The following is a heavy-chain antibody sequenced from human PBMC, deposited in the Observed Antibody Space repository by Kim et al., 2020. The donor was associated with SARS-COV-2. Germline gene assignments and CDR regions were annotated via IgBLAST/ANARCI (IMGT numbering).Heavy chain of an antibody. D-gene: IGHD3-10*01. V-gene: IGHV3-23*01. CDR1: GFTFSSYA. CDR2: ISGSGGST. Sequence: GRSLRLSCAASGFTFSSYAMSWVCQAPGKGLEWVSGISGSGGSTYYADSVKGRFTISRDNSKNTLYLQMNRLRAEDTAVYYCANGRSGSYYLDAFDIWGQGTMVTVSS. CDR3: ANGRSGSYYLDAFDI. J-gene: IGHJ3*02.